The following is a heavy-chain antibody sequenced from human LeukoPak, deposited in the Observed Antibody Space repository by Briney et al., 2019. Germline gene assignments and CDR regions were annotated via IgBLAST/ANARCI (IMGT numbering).Heavy chain of an antibody. CDR1: GGSISSSSYY. CDR3: ASVAGIGYFDY. Sequence: SETLSLTCTVSGGSISSSSYYWGWIRQPPGKGLEWIGSIYYSGSTYYNPSLKSRVTISVDTSKNQFSLKLSSVTAADTAVYYCASVAGIGYFDYWGQGTLVTVSS. D-gene: IGHD6-19*01. CDR2: IYYSGST. J-gene: IGHJ4*02. V-gene: IGHV4-39*01.